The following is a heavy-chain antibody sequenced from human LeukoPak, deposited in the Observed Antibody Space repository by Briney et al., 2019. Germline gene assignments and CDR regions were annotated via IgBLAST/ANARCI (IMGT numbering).Heavy chain of an antibody. Sequence: PGGSLRLSCAASGFSLSRYWMSWVRQAPGKGLEWVANIGKDGSGNHYVDSVKGRFTISRDNAKNSVFLQMSSLRADDTAIYYCARSFHHLASLFVYWGQGTLVTVSS. V-gene: IGHV3-7*03. J-gene: IGHJ4*02. CDR2: IGKDGSGN. CDR3: ARSFHHLASLFVY. D-gene: IGHD3-3*02. CDR1: GFSLSRYW.